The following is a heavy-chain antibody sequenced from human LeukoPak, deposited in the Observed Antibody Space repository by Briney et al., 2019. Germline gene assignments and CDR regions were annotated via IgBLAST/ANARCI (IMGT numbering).Heavy chain of an antibody. CDR1: GGTFSSYA. D-gene: IGHD1-26*01. Sequence: SVKVSCKASGGTFSSYAISWVRQAPGQGLEWMGGIIPIFGTANYAQKFQGRVTITADEFTSTAYMGLSSLRSEDTAVYYCARPNWVIVGAKAFDIWGQGTMVTVSS. CDR3: ARPNWVIVGAKAFDI. J-gene: IGHJ3*02. CDR2: IIPIFGTA. V-gene: IGHV1-69*13.